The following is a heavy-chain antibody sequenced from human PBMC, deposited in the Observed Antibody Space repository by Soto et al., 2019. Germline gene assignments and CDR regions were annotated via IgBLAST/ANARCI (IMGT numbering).Heavy chain of an antibody. CDR3: ARGQEGVVATH. CDR1: GGSLSGYY. D-gene: IGHD5-12*01. V-gene: IGHV4-34*01. J-gene: IGHJ4*02. Sequence: QVQLQQWGAALLKPSETLSLTCVVYGGSLSGYYWSWIRQPPGKGLEWIGEIKDGGLTNYSPSLKSRATISVDRPKNQFSLKLHSVTAADTAVYYCARGQEGVVATHWDQGALVTVSS. CDR2: IKDGGLT.